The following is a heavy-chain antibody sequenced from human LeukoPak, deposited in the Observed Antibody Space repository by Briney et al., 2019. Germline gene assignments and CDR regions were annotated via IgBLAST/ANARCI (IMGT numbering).Heavy chain of an antibody. CDR2: VNHSGST. CDR1: GGSFSGYY. CDR3: ARGFGDYGANGGEEYDY. Sequence: SETLSLTCAVYGGSFSGYYWSWIRQPPGKGLEWIGEVNHSGSTNYNASLKSRVTISVDTSKNLFSLKLSSVTAADTSVYYCARGFGDYGANGGEEYDYWGQGTLVTVSS. V-gene: IGHV4-34*01. J-gene: IGHJ4*02. D-gene: IGHD4-17*01.